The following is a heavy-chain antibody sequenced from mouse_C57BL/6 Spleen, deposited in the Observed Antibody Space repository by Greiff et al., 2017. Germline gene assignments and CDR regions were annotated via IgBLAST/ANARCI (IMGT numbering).Heavy chain of an antibody. Sequence: DVKLVESGPGLVKPSQSLSLTCSVTGYSITSGYYWNWIRQFPGNKLEWMGYISYDGSNNYNPSLKNRISITRDTSKNQFFLKLNSVTTEDTATYYCAREGNWESYFDYWGQGTTLTVSS. CDR3: AREGNWESYFDY. J-gene: IGHJ2*01. CDR1: GYSITSGYY. CDR2: ISYDGSN. V-gene: IGHV3-6*01. D-gene: IGHD4-1*01.